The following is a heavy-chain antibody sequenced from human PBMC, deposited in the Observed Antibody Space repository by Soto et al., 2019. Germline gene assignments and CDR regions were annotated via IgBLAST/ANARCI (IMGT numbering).Heavy chain of an antibody. V-gene: IGHV3-23*01. CDR2: IIGHNGRT. D-gene: IGHD5-12*01. CDR3: TKGAWQDDF. J-gene: IGHJ4*02. Sequence: EVQLLGSGGGLVQPGGSLRLSWAASGFIVDTFDMSWVRQAPGKGLEWVSAIIGHNGRTYYADSVTGRFTISKDNSNKTLYLQMNSLRVEDTSIYYCTKGAWQDDFCGQGFLVTVSS. CDR1: GFIVDTFD.